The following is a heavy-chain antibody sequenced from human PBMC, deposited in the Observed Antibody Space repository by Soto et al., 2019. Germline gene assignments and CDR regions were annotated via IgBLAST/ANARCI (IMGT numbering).Heavy chain of an antibody. CDR3: ARGPPPYSSSSPWFDP. J-gene: IGHJ5*02. Sequence: QVQLQQWGAGLLKPSETLSLTCAVYGGSFSGYYWSWIRQPPGKGLEWIGEINHSGSTIYNPSLKSRVTRSVYTSKNQSSLKLSSVTAADTAVYYCARGPPPYSSSSPWFDPWGQGTLVTVSS. CDR2: INHSGST. D-gene: IGHD6-6*01. CDR1: GGSFSGYY. V-gene: IGHV4-34*01.